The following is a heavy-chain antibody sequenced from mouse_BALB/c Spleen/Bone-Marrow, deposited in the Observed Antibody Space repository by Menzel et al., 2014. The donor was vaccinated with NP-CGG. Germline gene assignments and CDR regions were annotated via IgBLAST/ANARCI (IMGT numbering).Heavy chain of an antibody. CDR3: ARGGKIYYAMDY. J-gene: IGHJ4*01. V-gene: IGHV5-15*02. CDR1: GFTFSDYG. Sequence: DVMLVESGGGLVQPGGSRKLSCAASGFTFSDYGIAWVRQAPGKGPEWVAFISNLAYSIYYADTVTGRFTISRENAKNTLYLEMSSLRSEDTAMYYCARGGKIYYAMDYWGQGTSVTVSS. CDR2: ISNLAYSI.